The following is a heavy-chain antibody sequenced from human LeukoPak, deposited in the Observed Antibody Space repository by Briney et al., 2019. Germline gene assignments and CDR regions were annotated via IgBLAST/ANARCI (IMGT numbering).Heavy chain of an antibody. CDR2: ISSSSTYI. D-gene: IGHD3-16*01. CDR3: ARDRPRVITLGDDGGY. CDR1: GFTFSSYT. V-gene: IGHV3-21*01. Sequence: GGSLRLSCAASGFTFSSYTMNWVRQAPGKGLEWVSSISSSSTYIYYADSGKGRFTISRDNAKNSLYLQMNSLKAEDTAVYYCARDRPRVITLGDDGGYWGQGTLVTVSA. J-gene: IGHJ4*02.